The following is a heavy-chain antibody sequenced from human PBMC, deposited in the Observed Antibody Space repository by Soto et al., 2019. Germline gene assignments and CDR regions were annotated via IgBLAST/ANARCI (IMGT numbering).Heavy chain of an antibody. V-gene: IGHV4-31*03. J-gene: IGHJ4*02. CDR3: ASTEDFFDY. Sequence: QVQLQESGPGLVKPSQTLSLTCSVSGVSLTSGTYYWSWLRQHPGKGLEWIGYIFYSGSTDYNPSLKSRVHISVATSKNQFSLKLSSVTAADTAVYYCASTEDFFDYWGQGTLVTVSS. CDR2: IFYSGST. CDR1: GVSLTSGTYY.